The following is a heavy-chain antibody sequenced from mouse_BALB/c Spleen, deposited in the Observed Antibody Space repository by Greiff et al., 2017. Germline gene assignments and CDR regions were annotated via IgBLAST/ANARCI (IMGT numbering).Heavy chain of an antibody. J-gene: IGHJ3*01. D-gene: IGHD1-1*01. V-gene: IGHV5-6-3*01. Sequence: EVKLVESGGGLVQPGGSLKLSCAASGFTFSSYGMSWVRQTPDKRLELVATINSNGGSTYYPDSVKGRFTISRDNAKNTLYLQMSSLKSEDTAMYYCARDYYGSSYAWFAYWGQGTLVTVSA. CDR1: GFTFSSYG. CDR3: ARDYYGSSYAWFAY. CDR2: INSNGGST.